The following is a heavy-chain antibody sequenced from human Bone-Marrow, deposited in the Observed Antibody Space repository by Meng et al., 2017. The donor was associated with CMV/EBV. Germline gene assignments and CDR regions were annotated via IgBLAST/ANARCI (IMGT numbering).Heavy chain of an antibody. CDR1: GFTISSNY. J-gene: IGHJ6*02. D-gene: IGHD2-2*02. CDR2: IYSGGST. Sequence: GGSLRLSCAASGFTISSNYMSWVRQAPGKGLEWVSVIYSGGSTYYADYVKGRITISRDNSKNTLYLQMNSLRAEDTAVYYCASPYCSSTSCYTDYYYGMDVWGQGTTVTVSS. CDR3: ASPYCSSTSCYTDYYYGMDV. V-gene: IGHV3-53*01.